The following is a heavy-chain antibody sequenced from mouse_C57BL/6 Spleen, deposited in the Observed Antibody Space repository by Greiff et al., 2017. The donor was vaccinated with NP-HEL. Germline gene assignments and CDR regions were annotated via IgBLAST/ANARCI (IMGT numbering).Heavy chain of an antibody. Sequence: VQLQQSDAELVKPGASVKISCKVSGYTFTDHTIHWMKQRPEQGLEWIGYIYPRDGSTKYNEKFKGKATLTADKSSRTAYMQLNSLTSEDSAVYFCASGGYYGSSSYAMDYWGQGTSVTVSS. CDR3: ASGGYYGSSSYAMDY. CDR2: IYPRDGST. CDR1: GYTFTDHT. V-gene: IGHV1-78*01. J-gene: IGHJ4*01. D-gene: IGHD1-1*01.